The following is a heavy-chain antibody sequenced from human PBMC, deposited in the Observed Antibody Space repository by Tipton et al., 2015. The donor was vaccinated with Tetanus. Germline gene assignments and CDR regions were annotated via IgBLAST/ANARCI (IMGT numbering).Heavy chain of an antibody. CDR3: TRDRPFSLDYYYYYGMDV. J-gene: IGHJ6*02. D-gene: IGHD2-2*01. V-gene: IGHV3-49*03. Sequence: SLRLSCTASGFTFGDYAMSWFRQAPGKGLEWVGFIRSKAYGGTTEYAASVKGRFTISRDDSKSIAYLQMNSLKTEDTAVYYCTRDRPFSLDYYYYYGMDVWGQGTTVTVSS. CDR2: IRSKAYGGTT. CDR1: GFTFGDYA.